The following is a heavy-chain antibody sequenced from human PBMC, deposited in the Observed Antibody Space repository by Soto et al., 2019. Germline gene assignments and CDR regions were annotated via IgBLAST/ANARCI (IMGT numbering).Heavy chain of an antibody. J-gene: IGHJ6*02. CDR3: ARAWPTVDSYGSRVMDV. CDR1: GGSISSSNW. D-gene: IGHD5-18*01. V-gene: IGHV4-4*02. CDR2: IYHSGST. Sequence: QVQLQESGPGLVKPSGTLSVTCAVSGGSISSSNWWNWVRQPPRKGLEWIVEIYHSGSTNYNPSLRSRVTVSLGNSKNQFSLRVKSVTAADTAEYYCARAWPTVDSYGSRVMDVWGQGTTVTVSS.